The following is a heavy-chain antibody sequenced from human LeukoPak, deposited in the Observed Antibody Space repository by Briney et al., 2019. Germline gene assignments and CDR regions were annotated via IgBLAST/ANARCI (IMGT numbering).Heavy chain of an antibody. CDR1: GGSISISSDY. CDR3: SRENGAFSPFGY. CDR2: ISLTGLT. D-gene: IGHD2-8*01. Sequence: SETLSLTCTVSGGSISISSDYWGWIRQPPGQGLEWIGEISLTGLTHYNPSLESRVTVSLDKSKNQLSLNLTSVTAADTAVYYCSRENGAFSPFGYWGQGTLVTVLS. J-gene: IGHJ4*02. V-gene: IGHV4-39*07.